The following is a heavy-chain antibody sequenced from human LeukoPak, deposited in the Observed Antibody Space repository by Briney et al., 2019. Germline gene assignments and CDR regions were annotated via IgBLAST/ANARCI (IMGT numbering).Heavy chain of an antibody. V-gene: IGHV4-34*01. J-gene: IGHJ4*02. CDR3: ARDRWSSWYDY. CDR1: GGSFSGYY. CDR2: INHSGST. D-gene: IGHD6-13*01. Sequence: SETLSLTCAVYGGSFSGYYWSWIRQPPGKGLEWIGEINHSGSTNYNPSLKSRVTISVDTSKNQFSLKLSSVTAADTAVYYCARDRWSSWYDYWGQGTLVTVSS.